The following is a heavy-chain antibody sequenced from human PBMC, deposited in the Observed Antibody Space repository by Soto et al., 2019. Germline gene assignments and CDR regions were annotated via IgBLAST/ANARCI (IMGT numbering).Heavy chain of an antibody. Sequence: GGSLRLSCAASGFTFSSYGMHWVRQAPGKGLEWVAVIWYDGSNKYYADSVKGRFTISRDNSKNTLYLQMNSLRAEDTAVYYCARQARSIAAQVRRLQDRYYYYGMDVWGQGTTVTVSS. V-gene: IGHV3-33*01. CDR1: GFTFSSYG. D-gene: IGHD6-6*01. J-gene: IGHJ6*02. CDR2: IWYDGSNK. CDR3: ARQARSIAAQVRRLQDRYYYYGMDV.